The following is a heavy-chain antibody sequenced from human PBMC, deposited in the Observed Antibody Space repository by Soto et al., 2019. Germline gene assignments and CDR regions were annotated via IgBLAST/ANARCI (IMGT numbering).Heavy chain of an antibody. Sequence: QVQLVQSGAEVKKPGASVKVFCKASGYTFTDYAIHWVRQAPGQGLELMGWIAPGNGNTKYSQNFQGRVTITRDTSATTAYMELSRLRSEDTAVYYCAKGSRMWTPDYWGQGTLVTVSS. D-gene: IGHD2-21*01. CDR3: AKGSRMWTPDY. J-gene: IGHJ4*02. V-gene: IGHV1-3*01. CDR1: GYTFTDYA. CDR2: IAPGNGNT.